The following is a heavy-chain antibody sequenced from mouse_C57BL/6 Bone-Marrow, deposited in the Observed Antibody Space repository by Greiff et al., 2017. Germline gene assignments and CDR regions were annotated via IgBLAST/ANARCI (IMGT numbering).Heavy chain of an antibody. CDR1: GFTFSSYA. CDR2: ISDGGSYT. Sequence: EVKLVESGGGLVKPGGSLKLSCAASGFTFSSYAMSWVRQTPEKRVEWVATISDGGSYTYYPDNVKGRFTISRDNAKNNLYLQMSHLKSEDTAMYYCARGGYGYPAWFAYWGQGTLVTVSA. V-gene: IGHV5-4*03. D-gene: IGHD2-2*01. J-gene: IGHJ3*01. CDR3: ARGGYGYPAWFAY.